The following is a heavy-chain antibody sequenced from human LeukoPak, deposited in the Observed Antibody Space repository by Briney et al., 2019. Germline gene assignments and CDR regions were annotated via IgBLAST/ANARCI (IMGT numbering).Heavy chain of an antibody. V-gene: IGHV1-69*05. CDR3: ARDPHRYMVVTKSDYYYIDV. CDR1: GGTFSRYA. D-gene: IGHD4/OR15-4a*01. CDR2: IIPIFGTA. J-gene: IGHJ6*03. Sequence: GSSGKVSCQASGGTFSRYAISWVRQAPGQGLEWMGSIIPIFGTASYATKSQGRVTITTEESTSSAYIELSSLRSEDTAVYYCARDPHRYMVVTKSDYYYIDVWGKGTTVTVSS.